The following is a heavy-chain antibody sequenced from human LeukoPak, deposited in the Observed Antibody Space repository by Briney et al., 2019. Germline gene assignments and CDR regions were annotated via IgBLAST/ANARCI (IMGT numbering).Heavy chain of an antibody. CDR1: GFSFSIYG. J-gene: IGHJ4*02. D-gene: IGHD3-10*01. CDR2: ISGSGGNT. Sequence: GGTLRLSCEASGFSFSIYGMSWVRQAPGKGLEWVSGISGSGGNTYYAEALTGRFTVSRDNAKNSLYLQMNSLRAEDTAVYYCARGGSGSYDYWGQGTLVTVSS. CDR3: ARGGSGSYDY. V-gene: IGHV3-21*01.